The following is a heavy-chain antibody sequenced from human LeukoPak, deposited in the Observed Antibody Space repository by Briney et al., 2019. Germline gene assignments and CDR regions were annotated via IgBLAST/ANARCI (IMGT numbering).Heavy chain of an antibody. CDR3: AEITVASSHYYDSSGYYYGGVFDY. V-gene: IGHV4-39*01. CDR2: IYYGGST. J-gene: IGHJ4*02. D-gene: IGHD3-22*01. Sequence: SETLSLTCTVSGGSISSSSYYWGWIRQPPGKGLEWIGSIYYGGSTYYNPSLKSRVTISVDTSKNQFSLKLSSVTAADTAVYYCAEITVASSHYYDSSGYYYGGVFDYWGQGTLVTVSS. CDR1: GGSISSSSYY.